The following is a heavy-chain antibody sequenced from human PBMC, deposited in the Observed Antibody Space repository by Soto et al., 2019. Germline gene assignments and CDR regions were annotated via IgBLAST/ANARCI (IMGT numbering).Heavy chain of an antibody. V-gene: IGHV5-10-1*01. J-gene: IGHJ3*02. CDR1: GYSFTSYW. CDR2: IDPSDSYT. D-gene: IGHD6-13*01. Sequence: GESLKISCKGSGYSFTSYWISWVRQMPGKGLEWMGRIDPSDSYTNYSPSFQGHVTISADKSISTAYLQWSSLKASDTAMYYCASPAGLRSSWAAFDIWGQGTMVTVSS. CDR3: ASPAGLRSSWAAFDI.